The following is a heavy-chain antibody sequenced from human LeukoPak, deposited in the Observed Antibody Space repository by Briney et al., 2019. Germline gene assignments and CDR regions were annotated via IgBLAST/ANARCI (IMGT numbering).Heavy chain of an antibody. D-gene: IGHD5-12*01. J-gene: IGHJ4*02. CDR1: GYTFTGYY. CDR2: INPYSGGT. CDR3: PRDSRSGYEDPAFDY. Sequence: ASVKVSCKASGYTFTGYYMHWVRQAPGQGLEWMGRINPYSGGTNYAQKFQGRVTMTRDMSISTAYMELSRLNSNDTAVYYCPRDSRSGYEDPAFDYWGQGTLVTVSS. V-gene: IGHV1-2*06.